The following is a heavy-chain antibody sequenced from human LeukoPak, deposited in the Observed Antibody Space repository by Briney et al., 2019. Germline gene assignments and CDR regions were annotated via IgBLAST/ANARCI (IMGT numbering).Heavy chain of an antibody. CDR2: TYYSGST. Sequence: PSQTLSLTCNVSGGSISSGGYYWSWIRQHPEKGLEWIGYTYYSGSTDYNPSLKSRVTISVDTSKNQFSLKLSSLTAADTAVYYCARGVLGHCSSTSCPKHYYFDYWGQGTLVTVSS. CDR1: GGSISSGGYY. V-gene: IGHV4-31*02. J-gene: IGHJ4*02. CDR3: ARGVLGHCSSTSCPKHYYFDY. D-gene: IGHD2-2*01.